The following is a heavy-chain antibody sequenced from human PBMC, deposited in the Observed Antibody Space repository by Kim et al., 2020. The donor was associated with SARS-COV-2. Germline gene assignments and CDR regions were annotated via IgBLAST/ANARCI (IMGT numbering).Heavy chain of an antibody. J-gene: IGHJ4*02. CDR3: TRAKVATNAFDS. Sequence: ANSVKGRFTVSRDNAKNTLYLQMNRLRADDTAVYYCTRAKVATNAFDSWGQGILVTVSS. D-gene: IGHD1-1*01. V-gene: IGHV3-74*01.